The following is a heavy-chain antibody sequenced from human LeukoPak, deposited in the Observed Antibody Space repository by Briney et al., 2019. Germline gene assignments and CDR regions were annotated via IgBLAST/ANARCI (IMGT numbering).Heavy chain of an antibody. CDR2: TSYDGSKY. CDR3: AEELAVADMFDY. V-gene: IGHV3-30*18. Sequence: GGSLRLSCAASGFTFSSYGMHWVRQAPGKGLEWVAVTSYDGSKYYYADSVKGRFTISRDNSKNTLYLQLNNVRAEDTAVYYCAEELAVADMFDYWGQGTLVTVSS. J-gene: IGHJ4*02. D-gene: IGHD6-19*01. CDR1: GFTFSSYG.